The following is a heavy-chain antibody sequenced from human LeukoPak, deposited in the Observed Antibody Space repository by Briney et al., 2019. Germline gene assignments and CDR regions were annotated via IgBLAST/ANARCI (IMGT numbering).Heavy chain of an antibody. CDR3: AREGVKYYYDSSGLDY. Sequence: PGGSLRLSCAASGFTFSDYYMSWIRQAPGKGLEWVSYISSSGSTIYYADSVKGRFTISRDNAKNSLYLQMNSLRAEDTAVYYCAREGVKYYYDSSGLDYWGQGTLVTVSS. D-gene: IGHD3-22*01. CDR2: ISSSGSTI. J-gene: IGHJ4*02. V-gene: IGHV3-11*01. CDR1: GFTFSDYY.